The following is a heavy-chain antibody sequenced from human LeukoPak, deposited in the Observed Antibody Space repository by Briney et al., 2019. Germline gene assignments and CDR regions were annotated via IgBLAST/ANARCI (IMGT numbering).Heavy chain of an antibody. CDR2: IYTSGST. V-gene: IGHV4-61*02. CDR3: ARATYYDLFFDY. CDR1: GGSISSGSYY. Sequence: SSQTLSLTCTVSGGSISSGSYYWSWIRQPAGKGLEWIGRIYTSGSTNYNPSLKSRVTISVDTSKNQFSLKLSSVTAADTAVYYCARATYYDLFFDYWGQGTLLTVSS. D-gene: IGHD3-3*01. J-gene: IGHJ4*02.